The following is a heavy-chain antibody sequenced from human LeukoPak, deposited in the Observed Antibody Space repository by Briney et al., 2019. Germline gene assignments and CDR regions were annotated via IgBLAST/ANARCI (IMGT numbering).Heavy chain of an antibody. Sequence: GGSLRLSYAGSGFTFNSYGMHWVRKAPGKGLGGVAVISYDGRNKFYADSVKGRFTISRDNSKNTLYLQMNSLGAEDTALYHCAKDLAGYSNDRDFGMDVWGQGTTVTVSS. CDR3: AKDLAGYSNDRDFGMDV. CDR2: ISYDGRNK. CDR1: GFTFNSYG. V-gene: IGHV3-30*18. J-gene: IGHJ6*02. D-gene: IGHD4-11*01.